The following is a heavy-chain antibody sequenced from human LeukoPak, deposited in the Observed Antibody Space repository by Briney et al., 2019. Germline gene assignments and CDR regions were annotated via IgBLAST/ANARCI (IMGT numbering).Heavy chain of an antibody. CDR3: ARDQADIVVVPAAIGGNAFDI. J-gene: IGHJ3*02. V-gene: IGHV3-23*01. D-gene: IGHD2-2*02. CDR1: GFTFSSYA. Sequence: GGTLRLSCAASGFTFSSYAMSWVRQAPGKGLEWVSAISGSGGSTYYADSVKGRFTISRDNSKNTLYLQMNSLRAEDTAVYYCARDQADIVVVPAAIGGNAFDIWGQGTMVTVSS. CDR2: ISGSGGST.